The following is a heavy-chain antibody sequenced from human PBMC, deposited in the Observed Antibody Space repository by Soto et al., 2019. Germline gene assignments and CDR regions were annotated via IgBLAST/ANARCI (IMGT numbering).Heavy chain of an antibody. V-gene: IGHV3-66*01. CDR1: GFTVSSNY. CDR2: IYSGGST. D-gene: IGHD3-10*01. CDR3: ARVSMVRGVTYYYYYYMDV. Sequence: GGSLRLSCAASGFTVSSNYMSWVRQAPGKGLEWVSVIYSGGSTYYADSVKGRFTISRDNSKNTLYLQMNSLRAEDTAVYYCARVSMVRGVTYYYYYYMDVWGKGTTVTVSS. J-gene: IGHJ6*03.